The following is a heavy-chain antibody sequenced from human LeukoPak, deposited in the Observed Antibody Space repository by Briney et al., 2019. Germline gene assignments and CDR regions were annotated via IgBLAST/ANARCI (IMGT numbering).Heavy chain of an antibody. CDR3: ARLGGNFAY. CDR1: GGSISSGSYY. CDR2: IFYSGST. J-gene: IGHJ4*02. D-gene: IGHD1-26*01. V-gene: IGHV4-31*03. Sequence: SETLSLTCTVSGGSISSGSYYWSWIRQHPAKGLEWIGYIFYSGSTNCNPSLKSRVTISVDTSKIQFSLKLSSVTAADTAVYYCARLGGNFAYWGQGTLVTVSS.